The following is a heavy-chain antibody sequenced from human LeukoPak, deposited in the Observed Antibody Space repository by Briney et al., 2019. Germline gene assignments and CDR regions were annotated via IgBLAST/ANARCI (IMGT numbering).Heavy chain of an antibody. CDR3: AKIWFGELSFIDY. CDR2: ISYDGPNK. V-gene: IGHV3-30*18. Sequence: GGSLRLSCAASGFTFSSYGMHWVRQPPGRGLEWVAVISYDGPNKYYADSVKGRFTISRDNSKNTMYLQMNSLRTEDTAMYYCAKIWFGELSFIDYWGQGTLVTVSS. CDR1: GFTFSSYG. J-gene: IGHJ4*02. D-gene: IGHD3-10*01.